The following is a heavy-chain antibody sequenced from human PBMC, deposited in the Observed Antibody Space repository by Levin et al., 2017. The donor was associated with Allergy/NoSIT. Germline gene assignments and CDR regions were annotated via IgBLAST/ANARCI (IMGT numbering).Heavy chain of an antibody. J-gene: IGHJ3*01. V-gene: IGHV3-72*01. Sequence: PGGSLRLSCAASGFSSSDHFMDWVRQAPGKGLEWVGRTRNKDNSYTTEYAASVRGRFTISRDDSKNSLYLQMNSLKNEDTAVYYCARAKPSGEASDVWGQGTMVTVSS. CDR3: ARAKPSGEASDV. CDR1: GFSSSDHF. D-gene: IGHD1-26*01. CDR2: TRNKDNSYTT.